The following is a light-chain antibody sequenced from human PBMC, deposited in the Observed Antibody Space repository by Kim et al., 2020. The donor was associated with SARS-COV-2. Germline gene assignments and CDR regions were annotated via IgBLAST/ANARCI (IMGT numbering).Light chain of an antibody. CDR1: QDIRHY. CDR2: DAS. J-gene: IGKJ4*01. CDR3: QQFDDLPVT. Sequence: DIQMTQSPASLSASVGDSLTITCQASQDIRHYLNWYQQKPGKAPKLLIHDASNLGAGVPSRFSGGGSGTNFTLTINSLQPEDIATYYCQQFDDLPVTFGGGPRWIS. V-gene: IGKV1-33*01.